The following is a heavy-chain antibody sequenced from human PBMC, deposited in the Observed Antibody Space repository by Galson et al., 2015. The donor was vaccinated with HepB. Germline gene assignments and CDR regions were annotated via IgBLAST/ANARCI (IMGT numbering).Heavy chain of an antibody. D-gene: IGHD6-13*01. J-gene: IGHJ4*02. CDR1: GFTFSSYA. CDR3: VSPAYSSSWYYFDY. Sequence: SLRLSCAASGFTFSSYAMHWVRQAPGKGLEYVSAISSNGGSTYYADSVKGRFTISRDNSKNTLYLQMSSLRAEDTAVYYCVSPAYSSSWYYFDYWGQGTLVTVSS. CDR2: ISSNGGST. V-gene: IGHV3-64D*06.